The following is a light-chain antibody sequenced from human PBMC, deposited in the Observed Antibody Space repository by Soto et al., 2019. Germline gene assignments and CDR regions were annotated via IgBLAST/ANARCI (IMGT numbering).Light chain of an antibody. V-gene: IGKV3-11*01. Sequence: EIVLTQSPATLSLSPGERVTLSCRASQSVSSYLAGYQQKPGQAPRLLIHDASNRATGIPVRFSGSGSGTDFTLTISSLEPEDFAVYYCQQRTNWPPTFGQGTRLESK. CDR1: QSVSSY. J-gene: IGKJ5*01. CDR2: DAS. CDR3: QQRTNWPPT.